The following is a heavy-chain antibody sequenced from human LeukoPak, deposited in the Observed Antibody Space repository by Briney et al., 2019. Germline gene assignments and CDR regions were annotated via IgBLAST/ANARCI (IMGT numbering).Heavy chain of an antibody. D-gene: IGHD3/OR15-3a*01. CDR1: GGSFSGYY. CDR2: IYTSGST. J-gene: IGHJ4*02. Sequence: SETLSLTCAVYGGSFSGYYWSWIRQPPGKGLEWIGRIYTSGSTNYNPSLKSRVTMSVDTSKNQFSLKLSSVTAADTAVYYCARGKLHKREGLGTFDYWGQGTLATVSS. V-gene: IGHV4-59*10. CDR3: ARGKLHKREGLGTFDY.